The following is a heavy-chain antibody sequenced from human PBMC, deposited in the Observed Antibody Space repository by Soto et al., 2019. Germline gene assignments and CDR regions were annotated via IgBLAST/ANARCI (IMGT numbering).Heavy chain of an antibody. V-gene: IGHV4-59*08. D-gene: IGHD6-19*01. Sequence: QVQLQESGPGLVTPSETLSLTCTVTGASITRDHWNWIRQPPGKGLEWIGEYSGSTNYNPSLKSRVTISVDTSKNQFSLKLSSVTAADTAVYFCATYTSGGGGRGYWGQGTLVTVSS. CDR1: GASITRDH. CDR2: EYSGST. J-gene: IGHJ4*02. CDR3: ATYTSGGGGRGY.